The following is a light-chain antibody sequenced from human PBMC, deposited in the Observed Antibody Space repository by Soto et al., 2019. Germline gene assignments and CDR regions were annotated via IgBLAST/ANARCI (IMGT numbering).Light chain of an antibody. CDR2: EVS. J-gene: IGLJ1*01. Sequence: QSALTQPASVSGSPGQSITISCTGTSSDVGGYTYVSWYQHHPGKTPKLMIYEVSHRPSGVSNRFSGSKSGNTASLTISGLQAEDEADYYCTSYSSSSSLYVFGPGTKLTVL. V-gene: IGLV2-14*01. CDR1: SSDVGGYTY. CDR3: TSYSSSSSLYV.